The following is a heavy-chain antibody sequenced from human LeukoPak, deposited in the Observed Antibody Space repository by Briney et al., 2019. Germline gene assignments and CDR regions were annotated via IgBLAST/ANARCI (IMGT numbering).Heavy chain of an antibody. D-gene: IGHD6-13*01. CDR2: ISSSSAYI. CDR3: ARVEEAAAFNP. J-gene: IGHJ5*02. CDR1: GFTFSSYS. V-gene: IGHV3-21*01. Sequence: GGSLRLSCAASGFTFSSYSMNWVRQAPGKGLEWVSSISSSSAYIYYADSVKGRFTISRDNAKNSLYLQMNSLRAEDTAVYYCARVEEAAAFNPWGQGTLVTVSS.